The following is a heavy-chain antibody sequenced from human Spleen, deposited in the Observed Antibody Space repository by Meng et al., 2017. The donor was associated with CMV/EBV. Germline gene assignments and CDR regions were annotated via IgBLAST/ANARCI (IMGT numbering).Heavy chain of an antibody. J-gene: IGHJ4*02. D-gene: IGHD5-24*01. Sequence: SETLSLTCAVYGGSFSGYYWSWIRQPPGKGLEWIGEINHSGSTNYNPSLKSRVTISVDTSKNQFSLKLSSVTAADTAVYYCARDFGWLQHDYWGRGTLVTVSS. CDR2: INHSGST. CDR1: GGSFSGYY. V-gene: IGHV4-34*01. CDR3: ARDFGWLQHDY.